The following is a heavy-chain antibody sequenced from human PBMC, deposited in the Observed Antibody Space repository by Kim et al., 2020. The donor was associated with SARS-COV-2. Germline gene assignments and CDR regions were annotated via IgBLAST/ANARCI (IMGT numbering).Heavy chain of an antibody. J-gene: IGHJ6*02. D-gene: IGHD5-12*01. V-gene: IGHV3-30-3*01. CDR2: ISYDGSNK. Sequence: GGSLRLSCAAYGFTFSSYAMHWVRQAPGKGLEWVSVISYDGSNKYYTDSVKGRFTISRDNSKNTLYLQMNSLRAEDTAVYYCARDKDGYKGGMDVWGQGT. CDR1: GFTFSSYA. CDR3: ARDKDGYKGGMDV.